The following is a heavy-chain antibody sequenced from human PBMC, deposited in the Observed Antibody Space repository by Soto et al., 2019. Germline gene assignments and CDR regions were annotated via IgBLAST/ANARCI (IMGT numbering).Heavy chain of an antibody. V-gene: IGHV3-23*01. J-gene: IGHJ5*02. CDR3: VPTYYTSGWP. CDR2: IGNRDGRT. D-gene: IGHD3-22*01. Sequence: GGSLRLSCVTSGFTFYNHGMSWVRQAPGKGLECVSVIGNRDGRTYYIDSVKGRFTISRDNSENTLYLQMNSLRDEDTAVYYCVPTYYTSGWPWGQGTLVTVSS. CDR1: GFTFYNHG.